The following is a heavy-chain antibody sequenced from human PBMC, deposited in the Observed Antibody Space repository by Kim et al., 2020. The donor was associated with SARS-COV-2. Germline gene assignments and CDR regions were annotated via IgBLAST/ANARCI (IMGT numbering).Heavy chain of an antibody. V-gene: IGHV3-30*01. Sequence: SVKGRFTISRDNSKNTLYLQMNSLRAEDTAVYYCARDDLPYSSSGADPDYWGQGTLVTVSS. J-gene: IGHJ4*02. D-gene: IGHD6-6*01. CDR3: ARDDLPYSSSGADPDY.